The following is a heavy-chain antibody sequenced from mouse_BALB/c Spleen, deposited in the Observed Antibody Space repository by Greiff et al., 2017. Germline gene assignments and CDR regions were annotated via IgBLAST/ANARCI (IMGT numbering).Heavy chain of an antibody. CDR2: INPSTGYT. V-gene: IGHV1-7*01. J-gene: IGHJ3*01. CDR1: GYTFTSYW. D-gene: IGHD2-2*01. CDR3: ARLYGYDGAWFAY. Sequence: VQLQESGAELAKPGASVKMSCKASGYTFTSYWMHWVKQRPGQGLEWIGYINPSTGYTEYNQKFKDKATLTADKSSSTAYMQLSSLTSEDSAVYYCARLYGYDGAWFAYWGQGTLVTVSA.